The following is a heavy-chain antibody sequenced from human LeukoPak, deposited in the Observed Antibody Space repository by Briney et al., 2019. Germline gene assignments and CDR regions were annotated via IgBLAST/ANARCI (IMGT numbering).Heavy chain of an antibody. V-gene: IGHV1-18*01. CDR2: INTYDAST. CDR3: ARGDLGAFDI. Sequence: ASVKVSCKASGYNFRGYAITWVRQAPGQGLEWMGWINTYDASTNQAEKLQGRVIMTADTSTSTAYMELRSLRSDDTAVYYCARGDLGAFDIWGQGTMVTVSS. J-gene: IGHJ3*02. CDR1: GYNFRGYA.